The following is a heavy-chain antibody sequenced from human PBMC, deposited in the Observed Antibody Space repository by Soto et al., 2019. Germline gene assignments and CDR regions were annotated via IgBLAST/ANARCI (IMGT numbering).Heavy chain of an antibody. CDR1: GYTFTTCP. V-gene: IGHV1-18*01. D-gene: IGHD1-1*01. CDR2: INTYSGGT. J-gene: IGHJ4*02. Sequence: GASVKVSCKASGYTFTTCPIIWVRQAPGQGLEWMGWINTYSGGTNYAQNFQGRVTMTTDTSTSTAYMDLRSLSSDDTAVYYCARVVNGMTGGDYWGQGTLVTVSS. CDR3: ARVVNGMTGGDY.